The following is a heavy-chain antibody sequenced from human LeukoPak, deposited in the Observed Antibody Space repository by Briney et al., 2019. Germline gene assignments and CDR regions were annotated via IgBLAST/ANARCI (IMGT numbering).Heavy chain of an antibody. J-gene: IGHJ6*03. D-gene: IGHD6-6*01. CDR3: ARGEYNYYMDV. CDR2: IYTSGST. Sequence: SQTLSLTCTVSGGSISSGSYYWSWIRQPAGKGLEWIGRIYTSGSTNYNPSLKSRVTISVDTSKNQFSLKLSSVTAADTAVYYCARGEYNYYMDVWGKGTTVTVSS. V-gene: IGHV4-61*02. CDR1: GGSISSGSYY.